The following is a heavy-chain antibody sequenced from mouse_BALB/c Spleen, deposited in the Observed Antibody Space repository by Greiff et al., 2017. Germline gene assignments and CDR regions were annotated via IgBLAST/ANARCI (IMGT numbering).Heavy chain of an antibody. CDR1: GFSLTGYG. CDR2: IWGDGST. J-gene: IGHJ1*01. CDR3: ARATYYGSSHFDV. D-gene: IGHD1-1*01. Sequence: VKLMESGPGLVAPSQSLSITCTVSGFSLTGYGVNWVRQPPGKGLEWLGMIWGDGSTDYNSALKSRLSISKDNSKSQVFLKMNSLQTDDTARYYCARATYYGSSHFDVWGAGTTVTVSS. V-gene: IGHV2-6-7*01.